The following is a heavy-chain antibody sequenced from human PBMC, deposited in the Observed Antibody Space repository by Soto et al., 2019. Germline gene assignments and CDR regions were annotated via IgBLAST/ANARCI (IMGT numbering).Heavy chain of an antibody. CDR1: GYTFTNYP. V-gene: IGHV1-18*04. Sequence: ASVKVSCKTSGYTFTNYPITWVRQAPGQGLEWVGWISAYSGSTNYAQNLQGRVTMTTDTFTSTVYMELRSPRYDDTAVYYCARDLGGVLMALDPWGQGTLVTVSS. CDR3: ARDLGGVLMALDP. CDR2: ISAYSGST. D-gene: IGHD2-8*01. J-gene: IGHJ5*02.